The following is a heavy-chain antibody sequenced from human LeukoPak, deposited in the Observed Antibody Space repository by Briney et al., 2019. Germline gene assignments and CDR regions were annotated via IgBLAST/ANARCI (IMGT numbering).Heavy chain of an antibody. J-gene: IGHJ6*02. CDR3: ANTVGPRRRSPVVMDV. V-gene: IGHV3-48*03. CDR1: GFTFSSYE. Sequence: QPGGSLRLSCAASGFTFSSYEMNWVRQAPGKGLEWVAYISSSGSTIYYADSVKGRFTISRDNAKNSVYLQMNSLRAEDTAVYYCANTVGPRRRSPVVMDVWGQGTTVTVSS. D-gene: IGHD2-21*01. CDR2: ISSSGSTI.